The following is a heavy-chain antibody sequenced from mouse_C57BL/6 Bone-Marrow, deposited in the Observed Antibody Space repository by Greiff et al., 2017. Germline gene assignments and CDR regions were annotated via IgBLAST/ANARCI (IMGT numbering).Heavy chain of an antibody. V-gene: IGHV1-64*01. CDR2: IHPNSGST. J-gene: IGHJ3*01. CDR3: ARMGDYYGSSGFAY. D-gene: IGHD1-1*01. Sequence: QVQLKQPGAELVKPGASVKLSCKASGYTFTSYWMHWVKPRPGQGLEWIGMIHPNSGSTNYNEKFKSKATLTVDKSSSTAYMQLSSLTSEDSAVYYCARMGDYYGSSGFAYWGEGTLVTVSA. CDR1: GYTFTSYW.